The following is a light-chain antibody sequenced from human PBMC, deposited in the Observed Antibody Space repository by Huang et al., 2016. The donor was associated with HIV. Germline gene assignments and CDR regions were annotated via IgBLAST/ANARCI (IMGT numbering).Light chain of an antibody. Sequence: DIQMTQSPSTLSASVGDRVTITCRASKRFSTWLAWYQQKPVKAPNLLIYKASSLESGVPSRFSGSGSWTEFTLTITSLQPDDFATYYCQQYDSYPITFGQGTRLEIK. V-gene: IGKV1-5*03. CDR3: QQYDSYPIT. CDR1: KRFSTW. J-gene: IGKJ5*01. CDR2: KAS.